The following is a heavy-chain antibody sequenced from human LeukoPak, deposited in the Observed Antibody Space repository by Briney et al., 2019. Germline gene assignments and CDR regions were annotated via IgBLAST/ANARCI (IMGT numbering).Heavy chain of an antibody. CDR2: ISYDGSNK. V-gene: IGHV3-30-3*01. Sequence: GGSLRLSCAASGFTFSSYAMHWVRQAPGKGLEWVAVISYDGSNKYYADSVKGRFTISRDNSKNTLYLQMNSLRAEDTAVYYCAREKYCSGGSCYRTYFDYWAREPWSPSPQ. J-gene: IGHJ4*02. CDR3: AREKYCSGGSCYRTYFDY. D-gene: IGHD2-15*01. CDR1: GFTFSSYA.